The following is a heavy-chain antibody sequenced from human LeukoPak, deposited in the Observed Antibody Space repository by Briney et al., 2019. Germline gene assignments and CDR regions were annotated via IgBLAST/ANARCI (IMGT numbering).Heavy chain of an antibody. J-gene: IGHJ4*02. Sequence: PGGSLRLSCAASGFTFSSYAMHWVRQAPGKGLEWVAVISYDGSNKYFADSVKGRFTISRDNSKNTLYLQMNSLRAEDTAVYYCASLNGYSSGWYAGYLDYWGQGTLVTVPS. CDR1: GFTFSSYA. D-gene: IGHD6-19*01. CDR3: ASLNGYSSGWYAGYLDY. CDR2: ISYDGSNK. V-gene: IGHV3-30*04.